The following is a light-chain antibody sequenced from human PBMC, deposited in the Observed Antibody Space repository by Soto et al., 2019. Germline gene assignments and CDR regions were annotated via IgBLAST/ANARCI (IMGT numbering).Light chain of an antibody. Sequence: QSALTQPASVSGSPGQSITISCTGTSSDIGSYNLVSWYQQHPGKAPKLMIFEVNTRPSGVSNRFSGSKSGNTASLTISGLRAEDEADYYFSSHTTSSTYVFATGTKLTVL. CDR3: SSHTTSSTYV. V-gene: IGLV2-23*02. CDR2: EVN. J-gene: IGLJ1*01. CDR1: SSDIGSYNL.